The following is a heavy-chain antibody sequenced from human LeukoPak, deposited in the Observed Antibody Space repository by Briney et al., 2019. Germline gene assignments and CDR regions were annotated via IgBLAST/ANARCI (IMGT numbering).Heavy chain of an antibody. CDR3: VKGAYDYIEMGYFDS. J-gene: IGHJ4*02. CDR1: GLTFSTYA. D-gene: IGHD5-12*01. CDR2: ISGNGETT. Sequence: GGSLRLSSAVSGLTFSTYAMSWVRQAPGRGLEWVSSISGNGETTYYADSVKGRFTISRDNSKNMVFLQMNSLRPEDTAIYYCVKGAYDYIEMGYFDSWGQGTLVIVSS. V-gene: IGHV3-23*01.